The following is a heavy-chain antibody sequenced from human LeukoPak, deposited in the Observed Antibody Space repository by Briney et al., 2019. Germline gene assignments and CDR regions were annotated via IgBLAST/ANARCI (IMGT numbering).Heavy chain of an antibody. CDR3: AKDTKVYSSSPRGTEY. J-gene: IGHJ4*02. D-gene: IGHD6-6*01. CDR1: GGTFSSYA. Sequence: SVKLSCKASGGTFSSYAISWVRQAPGQGLEWMGGIIPIFGTANYAQKFQGRVTITADESTSTAYMELSSLRSEDTAVYYCAKDTKVYSSSPRGTEYWGQGTLVTVSS. CDR2: IIPIFGTA. V-gene: IGHV1-69*13.